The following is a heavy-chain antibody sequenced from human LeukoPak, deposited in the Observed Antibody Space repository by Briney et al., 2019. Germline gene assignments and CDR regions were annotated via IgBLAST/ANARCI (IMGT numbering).Heavy chain of an antibody. J-gene: IGHJ6*03. CDR3: ARGFSSWYYYYYMDV. CDR2: IYTSGST. D-gene: IGHD6-13*01. Sequence: SETLSLTCTVSGGSISSGSYYWSWIRQPAGKGLEWIGRIYTSGSTNYNPSLKSRVTISVDTSKNQFSLKLSSVTAADTAVYYCARGFSSWYYYYYMDVWGKGTTVTVSS. V-gene: IGHV4-61*02. CDR1: GGSISSGSYY.